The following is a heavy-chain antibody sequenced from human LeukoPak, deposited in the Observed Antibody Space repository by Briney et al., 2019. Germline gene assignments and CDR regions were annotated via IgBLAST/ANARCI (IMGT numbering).Heavy chain of an antibody. CDR1: GGSFSGYY. J-gene: IGHJ4*02. Sequence: SETLSLTCAVYGGSFSGYYWSWLRQPPGKGLEWIGEINHSGSTNYNPSLKSRVTISVDTSKNQFSLKLSSVTAADTAVYYCARGFTMVRGENAYYFDYWGQGTLVTVPS. V-gene: IGHV4-34*01. CDR3: ARGFTMVRGENAYYFDY. D-gene: IGHD3-10*01. CDR2: INHSGST.